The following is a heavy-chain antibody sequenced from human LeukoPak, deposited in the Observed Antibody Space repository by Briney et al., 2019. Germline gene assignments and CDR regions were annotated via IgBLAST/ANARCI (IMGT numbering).Heavy chain of an antibody. CDR3: TRAGPRREGYNSDY. D-gene: IGHD5-24*01. CDR1: GFTFSHYS. J-gene: IGHJ4*02. V-gene: IGHV3-21*01. CDR2: IRFTGSYI. Sequence: GGSLRLSCVASGFTFSHYSMNWVRQAPGKGLEWVSSIRFTGSYIYYADSVKGRFTISRDDAKNLLSLQMISLRAEDTAVYYCTRAGPRREGYNSDYWGQGTLITVSS.